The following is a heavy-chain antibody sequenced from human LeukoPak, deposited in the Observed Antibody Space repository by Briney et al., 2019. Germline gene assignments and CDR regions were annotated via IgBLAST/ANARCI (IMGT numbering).Heavy chain of an antibody. CDR2: VNLDGTTT. J-gene: IGHJ2*01. V-gene: IGHV3-74*01. D-gene: IGHD3-9*01. Sequence: GGSLRLSCTASGFIFRSYWIHWVRQAPGKGLVWVSHVNLDGTTTNYADSVKGRFTISRDNAKNTVYLQMNNLRVEDTAVYYCARDLTGPFDFWGRGALVTVSS. CDR3: ARDLTGPFDF. CDR1: GFIFRSYW.